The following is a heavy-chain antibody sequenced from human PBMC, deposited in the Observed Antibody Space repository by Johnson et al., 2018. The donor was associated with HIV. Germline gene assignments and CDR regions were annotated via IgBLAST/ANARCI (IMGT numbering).Heavy chain of an antibody. CDR2: IKQDGSEK. J-gene: IGHJ3*02. CDR1: GFTFSSYW. D-gene: IGHD2-8*02. Sequence: VLLVESGGGVVQPGGSLRLSCAASGFTFSSYWMSWVRQAPGKGLEWVAKIKQDGSEKYYVDSVKGRFTISRDNAKNSLYLHMNSLRAEDTAVYYCARAGVVYSQTFDIWGQGTLVVVSS. CDR3: ARAGVVYSQTFDI. V-gene: IGHV3-7*05.